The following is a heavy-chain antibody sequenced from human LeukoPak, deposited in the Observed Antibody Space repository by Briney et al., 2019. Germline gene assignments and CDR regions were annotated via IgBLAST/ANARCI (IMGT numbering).Heavy chain of an antibody. CDR1: GFTFSSYD. V-gene: IGHV3-30*03. Sequence: GGSLRLSCAASGFTFSSYDMHWVRQAPGKGLEWVAVISYDGSNKYYADSVKGRFTISRDNSKNTLYLQMNSLRAEDTAVYYCATRSAVYSSSWYGEFDYWGQGTLVTVSS. J-gene: IGHJ4*02. CDR3: ATRSAVYSSSWYGEFDY. D-gene: IGHD6-13*01. CDR2: ISYDGSNK.